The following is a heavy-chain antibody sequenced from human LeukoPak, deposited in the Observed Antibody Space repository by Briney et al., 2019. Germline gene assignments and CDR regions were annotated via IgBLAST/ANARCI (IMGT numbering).Heavy chain of an antibody. J-gene: IGHJ4*02. V-gene: IGHV4-59*08. CDR3: ARHADIIAAAPFDY. CDR2: IYYSGST. CDR1: GGSISSYY. Sequence: SETLSLTCTVSGGSISSYYWSWIRQPPGKGLEWIGYIYYSGSTNYNPSLKSRVTISVDTSKNQFSLKLISVTAADTAVYYCARHADIIAAAPFDYWGQGTLVTVSS. D-gene: IGHD6-13*01.